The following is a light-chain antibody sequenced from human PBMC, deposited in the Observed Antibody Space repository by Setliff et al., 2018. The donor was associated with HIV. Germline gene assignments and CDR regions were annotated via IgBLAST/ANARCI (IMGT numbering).Light chain of an antibody. Sequence: QSALTQPRSVSGSPGQSVTISCTGTSSDVGGYNYVSWYQHLPGKAPKLMIYDVTKRPSGVPDRFSGSKSGNTASLTISGLQSEDEADYYCFSYAGSYTSLYVFGTGTKVTVL. CDR1: SSDVGGYNY. V-gene: IGLV2-11*01. J-gene: IGLJ1*01. CDR3: FSYAGSYTSLYV. CDR2: DVT.